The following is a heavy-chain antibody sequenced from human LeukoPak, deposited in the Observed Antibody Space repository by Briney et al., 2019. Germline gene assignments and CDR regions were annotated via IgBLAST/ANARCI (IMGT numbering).Heavy chain of an antibody. Sequence: GWSMGVSCAASGFTFRSYSMNWVRQGPGKGLEWVSTISSISHYIYYADSVKGRFTISRDNAMNSLYLQMNSLRAEDTAVYYCSRDSGRGPPEAFDIWGQGTMVTVSS. CDR2: ISSISHYI. V-gene: IGHV3-21*01. D-gene: IGHD2-15*01. CDR1: GFTFRSYS. J-gene: IGHJ3*02. CDR3: SRDSGRGPPEAFDI.